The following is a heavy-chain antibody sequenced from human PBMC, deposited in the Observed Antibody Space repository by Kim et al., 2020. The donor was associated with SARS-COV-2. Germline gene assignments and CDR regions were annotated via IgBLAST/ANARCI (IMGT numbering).Heavy chain of an antibody. CDR2: ISYDGSNK. CDR3: ATPYSSGWYYFDY. Sequence: GGSLRLSCAASGFTFSSYGMHWVRQAPGKGLEWVAVISYDGSNKYYADSVKGRFTISRDNSKNTLYLQMNSLRAEDTAVYYCATPYSSGWYYFDYWGQGTLVTVSS. CDR1: GFTFSSYG. D-gene: IGHD6-19*01. V-gene: IGHV3-30*03. J-gene: IGHJ4*02.